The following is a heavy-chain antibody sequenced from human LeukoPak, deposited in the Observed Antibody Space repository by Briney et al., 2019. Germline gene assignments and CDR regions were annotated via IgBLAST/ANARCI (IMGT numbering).Heavy chain of an antibody. Sequence: ASVKVSCKASGYTFTSYGISWVRQAPGQGLEWMGWISAYNGNTNYAQKLQGRVTMTTDTSTSTAYMELRSLRSDDTAVYYCARISGSYFSLYYFDYWGQGTLVTVSS. CDR3: ARISGSYFSLYYFDY. CDR1: GYTFTSYG. J-gene: IGHJ4*02. V-gene: IGHV1-18*01. CDR2: ISAYNGNT. D-gene: IGHD1-26*01.